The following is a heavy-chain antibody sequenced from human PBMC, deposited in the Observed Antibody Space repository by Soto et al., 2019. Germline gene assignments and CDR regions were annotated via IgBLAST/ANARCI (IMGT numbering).Heavy chain of an antibody. CDR1: GGSISTYY. CDR3: ARTALRSLYYGMDV. Sequence: QVQLQESGPGLVKPSETLSLTCTVSGGSISTYYWSWIRQPPGKGLEWIGNIDYTESTNYNPSLKSRVTMSLDPSKSQFSLRLRSVTAADTALYYCARTALRSLYYGMDVRGQGTTVTVSS. V-gene: IGHV4-59*01. CDR2: IDYTEST. J-gene: IGHJ6*02. D-gene: IGHD2-21*02.